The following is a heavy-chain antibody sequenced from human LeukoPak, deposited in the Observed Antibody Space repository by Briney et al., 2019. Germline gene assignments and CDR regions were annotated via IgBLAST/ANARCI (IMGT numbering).Heavy chain of an antibody. CDR3: ASRNMDGDY. V-gene: IGHV3-30*04. J-gene: IGHJ4*02. CDR2: ISYDGSNK. Sequence: PGGSLRLSCAASGFTFSSYAMHWVRQAPGKGLEWVAVISYDGSNKYYADSVKGRFTISRDNSKNTLYLQMNSLRAEDTAVYYCASRNMDGDYWGQGTLVTVSS. D-gene: IGHD1-14*01. CDR1: GFTFSSYA.